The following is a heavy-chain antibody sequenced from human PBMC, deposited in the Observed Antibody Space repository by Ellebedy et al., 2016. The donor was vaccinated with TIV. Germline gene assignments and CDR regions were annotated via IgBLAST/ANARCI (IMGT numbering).Heavy chain of an antibody. V-gene: IGHV3-23*01. CDR1: GFIFSAYA. CDR3: AKLQTHIVGADYFNYGMDV. CDR2: ISGRGGRSGTT. D-gene: IGHD1-26*01. Sequence: GGSLRLSXAASGFIFSAYAMHWVRQAPGKGLEWVSTISGRGGRSGTTYYADSVKGRFSISRDDSKNTLYLQMNSLRAEDTAVYYCAKLQTHIVGADYFNYGMDVWGQGTTVTVSS. J-gene: IGHJ6*02.